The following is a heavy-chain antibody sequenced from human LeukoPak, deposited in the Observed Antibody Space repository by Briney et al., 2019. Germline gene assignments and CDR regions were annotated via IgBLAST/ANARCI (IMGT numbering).Heavy chain of an antibody. V-gene: IGHV3-48*03. D-gene: IGHD3-22*01. CDR3: ARVPYCYDSSGYYNYAFDI. CDR1: GFTFSNYE. J-gene: IGHJ3*02. Sequence: GGSLRLSCAASGFTFSNYEMNWVRQAPGKGLEWVSYISSGGSTIYYADSVKGRFTISRDNAKNSLFLQMNSLRAEDTAVYYCARVPYCYDSSGYYNYAFDIWGRGTMVTVSS. CDR2: ISSGGSTI.